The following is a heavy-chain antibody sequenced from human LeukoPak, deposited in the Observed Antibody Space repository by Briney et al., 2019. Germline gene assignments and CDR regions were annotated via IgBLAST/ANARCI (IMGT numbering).Heavy chain of an antibody. D-gene: IGHD3-10*01. CDR2: IRYDGSNK. CDR1: GFTFSSYG. Sequence: GGSLRLSCAASGFTFSSYGMHWVRQAPGKGLEWVAFIRYDGSNKYYADSVKGRFTISRDNSKNTLYLQMNSLRAEDTAVYYCAKDVGAGWFGEHGYFDYWGQGTLVTVSS. CDR3: AKDVGAGWFGEHGYFDY. J-gene: IGHJ4*02. V-gene: IGHV3-30*02.